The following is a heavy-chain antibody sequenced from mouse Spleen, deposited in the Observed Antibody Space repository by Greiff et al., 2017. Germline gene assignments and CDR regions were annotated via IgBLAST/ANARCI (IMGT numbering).Heavy chain of an antibody. J-gene: IGHJ3*01. Sequence: EVQLVESGGGLVKPGGSLKLSCAASGFTFSDYGMHWVRQAPEKGLEWVAYISSGSSTIYYADTVKGRFTISRDNAKNTLFLQMTSLRSEDTAMYYCARINWDAYWGQGTLVTVSA. CDR3: ARINWDAY. D-gene: IGHD4-1*02. CDR1: GFTFSDYG. CDR2: ISSGSSTI. V-gene: IGHV5-17*01.